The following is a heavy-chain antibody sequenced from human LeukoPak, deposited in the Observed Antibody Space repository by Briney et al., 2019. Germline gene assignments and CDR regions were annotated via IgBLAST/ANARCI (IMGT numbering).Heavy chain of an antibody. J-gene: IGHJ4*02. CDR3: ARRDIVATIST. Sequence: SETLSLTCTVSGYSISSGYYWGWIRQPPGKGLEWIGNIYYGGRTNYNPSLKSRVTISVDTSKNQFSLKLSSVTAADTAVYYCARRDIVATISTWGQGTLVTVSS. V-gene: IGHV4-38-2*02. CDR2: IYYGGRT. D-gene: IGHD5-12*01. CDR1: GYSISSGYY.